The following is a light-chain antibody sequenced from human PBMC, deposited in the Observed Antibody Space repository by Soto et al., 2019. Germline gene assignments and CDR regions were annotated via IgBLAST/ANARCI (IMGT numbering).Light chain of an antibody. CDR2: AAS. J-gene: IGKJ3*01. CDR1: QSVSSSY. CDR3: QQYGSSPVFT. V-gene: IGKV3-20*01. Sequence: EIVLTQSPGTLSLSPRERATLSCRASQSVSSSYLAWYQQKPGQAPRLLIYAASSRATGIPDRFSGSGSGTDFTLTISRLEPEDFAVYYCQQYGSSPVFTFGPGTKVDIK.